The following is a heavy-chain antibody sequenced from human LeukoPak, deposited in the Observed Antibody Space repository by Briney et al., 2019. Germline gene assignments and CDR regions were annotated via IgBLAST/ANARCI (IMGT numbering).Heavy chain of an antibody. CDR1: GFTFTSSA. CDR3: AALTDDSQAGYYYYGMDV. Sequence: SVKVSCKASGFTFTSSAMQWVRQARGQRLEWIGWIVVGSGNTNYAQKFQERVTITRDMSTSTAYMELSSLRSEDTAVYYCAALTDDSQAGYYYYGMDVWGQGTTVTVSS. J-gene: IGHJ6*02. D-gene: IGHD3-22*01. CDR2: IVVGSGNT. V-gene: IGHV1-58*02.